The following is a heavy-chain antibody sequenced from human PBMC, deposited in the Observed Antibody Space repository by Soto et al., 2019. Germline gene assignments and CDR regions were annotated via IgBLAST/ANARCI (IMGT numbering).Heavy chain of an antibody. V-gene: IGHV4-31*03. CDR2: IYYSGST. Sequence: QVQLQESGPGLVKPSQTLSLTCTVSGGSISSGGYYWSWIRQHPGKGLEWIGYIYYSGSTYYNPSIKSRVTISVDTYKNQFSLKLSSVTAADTAVYYCARAGRQQLVRHQFDYWGQGTMVTVSS. CDR1: GGSISSGGYY. CDR3: ARAGRQQLVRHQFDY. D-gene: IGHD6-13*01. J-gene: IGHJ4*02.